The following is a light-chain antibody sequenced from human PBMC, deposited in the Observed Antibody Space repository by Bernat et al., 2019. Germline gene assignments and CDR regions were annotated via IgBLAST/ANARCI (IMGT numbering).Light chain of an antibody. CDR3: QQYGSSPFT. V-gene: IGKV3-20*01. J-gene: IGKJ3*01. CDR1: QSVSSSY. CDR2: GAS. Sequence: EIVLTQSPGTLSLSPGERATLSCRASQSVSSSYLAWYQQKLGQAPRLLIYGASSRATGIPDRFSGRGSGTDFTLTISRLEPEDFAVYYCQQYGSSPFTFGPRTKVDIK.